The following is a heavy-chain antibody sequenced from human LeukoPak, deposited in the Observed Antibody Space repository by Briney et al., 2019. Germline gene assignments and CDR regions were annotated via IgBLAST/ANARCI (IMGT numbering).Heavy chain of an antibody. J-gene: IGHJ4*02. Sequence: SETLSLTCTVSGGSISSSSSYWGWIRQPPGKGLEWIGTIYYSGATYYNPSLKSQVTISVDTSKNQFSLKLTSVTAADTAVYYCARQGNYITDYWGQGTLVTVSS. CDR3: ARQGNYITDY. CDR1: GGSISSSSSY. V-gene: IGHV4-39*01. D-gene: IGHD4-11*01. CDR2: IYYSGAT.